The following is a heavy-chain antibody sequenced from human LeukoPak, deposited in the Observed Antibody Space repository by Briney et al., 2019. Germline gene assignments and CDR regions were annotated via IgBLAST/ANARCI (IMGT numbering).Heavy chain of an antibody. Sequence: GGSLRLSCAASGFTFTTFWMTWVRQAPGKGLEWVANIGPDGRSKYYVDSVRGRFTISRDNAKDSLFLQMNSLRADDTAMYYCGRGMIGAYGSDYWGQGTLVTVSS. CDR2: IGPDGRSK. CDR3: GRGMIGAYGSDY. CDR1: GFTFTTFW. J-gene: IGHJ4*02. D-gene: IGHD3-10*01. V-gene: IGHV3-7*01.